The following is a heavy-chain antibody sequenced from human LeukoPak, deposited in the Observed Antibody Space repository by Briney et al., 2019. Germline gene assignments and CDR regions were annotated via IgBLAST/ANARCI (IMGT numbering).Heavy chain of an antibody. CDR1: GGSISSSSSY. Sequence: SETLSLTCTVSGGSISSSSSYWGWIRQPPGKELEWIGSIYYTGRTFYNPSLKSRVTMSVDTSKSQFSLKLSSVTAADTAVYYCAIRVNFAIDYWGQGTLVTVSS. CDR3: AIRVNFAIDY. CDR2: IYYTGRT. D-gene: IGHD1-7*01. J-gene: IGHJ4*02. V-gene: IGHV4-39*01.